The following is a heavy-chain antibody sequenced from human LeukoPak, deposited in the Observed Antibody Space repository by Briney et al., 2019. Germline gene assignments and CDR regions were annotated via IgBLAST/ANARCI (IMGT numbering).Heavy chain of an antibody. CDR1: GFTFSSYA. CDR3: AKESGQSGSYLDY. J-gene: IGHJ4*02. D-gene: IGHD3-10*01. V-gene: IGHV3-30-3*01. Sequence: PGGSLRLSCAASGFTFSSYAMHWVRQAPGKGLEWVAVISYDGSNKYYADSVKGRFTVSRDNSKRTLYLQMNSLRAEDTALYYCAKESGQSGSYLDYWGQGTLVTVSS. CDR2: ISYDGSNK.